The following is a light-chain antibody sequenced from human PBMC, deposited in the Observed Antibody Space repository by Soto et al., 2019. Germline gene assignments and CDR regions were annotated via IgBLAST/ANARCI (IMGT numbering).Light chain of an antibody. CDR2: DAS. Sequence: DIHMTQSPSTLSASVGDRVTITCRASQSISSWLAWYQQKPGKAPNLLIYDASSLESGVPTRFSGSGSGTEFTLTISSLQPDDFATYYCQQYDSFSWTFGQGTKVDIK. V-gene: IGKV1-5*01. J-gene: IGKJ1*01. CDR3: QQYDSFSWT. CDR1: QSISSW.